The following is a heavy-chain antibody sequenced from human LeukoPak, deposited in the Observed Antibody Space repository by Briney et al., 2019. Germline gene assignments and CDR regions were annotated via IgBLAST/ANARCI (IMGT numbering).Heavy chain of an antibody. CDR2: LYSDGNT. Sequence: GGSLRLSCAASGFTVITNDMTWVGHAPGKRLEWVSVLYSDGNTKYADSVQGRFTISRDNSKNTLYLEMNSLSPDDTAVYYCARGVEPLAANTLAYWGQGTLVTVSS. D-gene: IGHD1-14*01. J-gene: IGHJ4*02. V-gene: IGHV3-53*01. CDR3: ARGVEPLAANTLAY. CDR1: GFTVITND.